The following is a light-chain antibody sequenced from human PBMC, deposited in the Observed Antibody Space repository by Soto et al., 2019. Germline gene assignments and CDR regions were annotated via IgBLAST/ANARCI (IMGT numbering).Light chain of an antibody. CDR2: ATS. CDR3: QQLYSYPIT. V-gene: IGKV1-9*01. CDR1: QGISSY. J-gene: IGKJ5*01. Sequence: DIQLTQSPSFLSASVGDRVTITCRASQGISSYLAWYQQKPGKVPKVLIYATSTLQSGVPSRFSGSASGTEFTLTISSLQPEDFATYYCQQLYSYPITFGQGTRLEIK.